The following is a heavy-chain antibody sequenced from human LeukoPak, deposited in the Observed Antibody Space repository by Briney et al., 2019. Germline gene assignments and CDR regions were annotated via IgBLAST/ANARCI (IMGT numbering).Heavy chain of an antibody. V-gene: IGHV3-23*01. CDR2: ISGSGGST. CDR3: AKGPAIRGSGYYYYYYGMDV. CDR1: GFTFSSYA. D-gene: IGHD3-22*01. J-gene: IGHJ6*02. Sequence: GSLRLSCAASGFTFSSYAMSWVRQAPGKGLEWVSAISGSGGSTYYADSVKGRFTISRDNSKNTLYLQMNSLRAEDTAVYYCAKGPAIRGSGYYYYYYGMDVWGQGTTVTVSS.